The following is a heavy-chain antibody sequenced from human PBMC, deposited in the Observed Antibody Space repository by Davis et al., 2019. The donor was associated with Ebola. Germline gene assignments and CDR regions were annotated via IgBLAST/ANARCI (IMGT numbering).Heavy chain of an antibody. J-gene: IGHJ3*01. CDR3: ARGGLLSALDL. CDR1: GFNVRNNY. CDR2: IYADGST. Sequence: GGSLRLSCAVSGFNVRNNYLNWVRQAPGKGLQWVSAIYADGSTYYADSVKGRFTISRDTSKNTMFLQMTGLRAEDTAIYYCARGGLLSALDLWGQGTMVSVSS. V-gene: IGHV3-53*01. D-gene: IGHD2-15*01.